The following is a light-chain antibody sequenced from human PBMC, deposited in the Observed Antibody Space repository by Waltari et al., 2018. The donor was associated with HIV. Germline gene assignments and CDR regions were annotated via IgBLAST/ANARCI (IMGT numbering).Light chain of an antibody. Sequence: QSVLTQPPSVSGAPGQRVTISCTGSSSNIGAVYAVHWYQQLPGTAPKLLIYGNSNRPSGGPDRFSGSKSGTSASLAITGLQAEDEADYYCQSYNSSLSGSVFGGGTKLTVL. CDR3: QSYNSSLSGSV. V-gene: IGLV1-40*01. CDR1: SSNIGAVYA. J-gene: IGLJ2*01. CDR2: GNS.